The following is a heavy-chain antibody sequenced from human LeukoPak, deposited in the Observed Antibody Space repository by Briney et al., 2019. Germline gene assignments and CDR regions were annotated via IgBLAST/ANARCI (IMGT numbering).Heavy chain of an antibody. CDR1: GFTFSDYY. V-gene: IGHV3-11*04. D-gene: IGHD1-7*01. CDR3: ARSSRELGGYAPWELMPPFDY. J-gene: IGHJ4*02. CDR2: ISTRSSTI. Sequence: PGGSLRLSCVASGFTFSDYYMSWIRQAPGKGLEWLSYISTRSSTIYYADSVKGRFTISRDNAKNSLYLQMNSLRAEDTAVYYYARSSRELGGYAPWELMPPFDYWGQGTLVTISS.